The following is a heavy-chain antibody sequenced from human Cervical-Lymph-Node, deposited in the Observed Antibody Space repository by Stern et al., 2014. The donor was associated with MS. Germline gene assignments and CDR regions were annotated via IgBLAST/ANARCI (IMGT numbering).Heavy chain of an antibody. Sequence: EVQLEESGAEVKKSGESLKISCKGSGYSFTSDWIGWVRQMPGKGLEWMGIIYPGDSDTRYSPAVQGQVTISVDKNISTAYLQWSSLKASDTAIYYCATGRDGYNFDYWGQGTLVTVSS. CDR2: IYPGDSDT. V-gene: IGHV5-51*01. CDR1: GYSFTSDW. J-gene: IGHJ4*02. D-gene: IGHD5-24*01. CDR3: ATGRDGYNFDY.